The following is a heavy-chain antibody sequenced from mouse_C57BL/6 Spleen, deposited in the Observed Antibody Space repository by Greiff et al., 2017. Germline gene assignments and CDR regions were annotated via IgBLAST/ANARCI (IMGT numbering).Heavy chain of an antibody. CDR2: IYPGSGNT. Sequence: VQGVESGAELVRPGASVKLSCKASGYTFTDYYINWVKQRPGQGLEWIARIYPGSGNTYYNEKFKGKATLTAEKSSSTAYMQLSSLTSEDSAVYFCAGSYGSSYRYFDVWGTGTTVTVSS. D-gene: IGHD1-1*01. J-gene: IGHJ1*03. CDR1: GYTFTDYY. V-gene: IGHV1-76*01. CDR3: AGSYGSSYRYFDV.